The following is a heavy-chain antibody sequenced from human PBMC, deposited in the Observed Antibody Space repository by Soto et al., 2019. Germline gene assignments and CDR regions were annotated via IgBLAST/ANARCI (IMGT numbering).Heavy chain of an antibody. Sequence: GSLRLSCAASGFSFSAQYMTWMRQAPGKGLEWVSYISGSGTTIHYTDSVKGRFTVSRDNAKNSVYLQMNSLGAEDTAVYYCASDSYYYASDYWGQGTLVTVSS. CDR1: GFSFSAQY. D-gene: IGHD3-10*01. J-gene: IGHJ4*02. V-gene: IGHV3-11*01. CDR3: ASDSYYYASDY. CDR2: ISGSGTTI.